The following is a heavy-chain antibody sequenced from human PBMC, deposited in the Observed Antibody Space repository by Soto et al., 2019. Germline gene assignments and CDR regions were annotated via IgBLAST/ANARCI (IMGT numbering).Heavy chain of an antibody. CDR2: IYYSGST. CDR1: GGSISSGDYY. D-gene: IGHD3-3*01. Sequence: LSLTCTVSGGSISSGDYYWSWIRQPPGKGLEWIGYIYYSGSTYYNPSLKSRVTISVDTSKNQFSLKLSSVTAADTAVYYCARDRGRTYYDFWSGPLYYYYGMDVWGQGTTVTAP. V-gene: IGHV4-30-4*01. J-gene: IGHJ6*02. CDR3: ARDRGRTYYDFWSGPLYYYYGMDV.